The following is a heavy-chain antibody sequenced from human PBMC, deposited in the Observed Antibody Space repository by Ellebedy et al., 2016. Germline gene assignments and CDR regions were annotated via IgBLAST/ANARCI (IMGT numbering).Heavy chain of an antibody. CDR3: VRDREFGSGTGYFDY. CDR2: ISGSGGST. Sequence: LSLTCXASGFTFSSYAMSWVRQAPGKGLEWVSAISGSGGSTYYADSVEGRFTISRDNSKNTLILQMSGLNSEDTAVYYCVRDREFGSGTGYFDYWGRGTLLTVSS. D-gene: IGHD3-10*01. CDR1: GFTFSSYA. V-gene: IGHV3-23*01. J-gene: IGHJ4*02.